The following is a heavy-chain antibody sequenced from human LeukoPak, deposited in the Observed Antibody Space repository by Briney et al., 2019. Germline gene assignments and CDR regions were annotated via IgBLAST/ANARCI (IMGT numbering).Heavy chain of an antibody. Sequence: GGSLRLSCAASGFTFSSYVMSWVRQAPGKGLEWVSAISGSGGSTYYADSVKGRFTISRDNSKDTLYLQMNSLRAEDTAVYYCAKGRFDWLSHYWGQGTLVTVSS. V-gene: IGHV3-23*01. J-gene: IGHJ4*02. CDR1: GFTFSSYV. CDR2: ISGSGGST. CDR3: AKGRFDWLSHY. D-gene: IGHD3-9*01.